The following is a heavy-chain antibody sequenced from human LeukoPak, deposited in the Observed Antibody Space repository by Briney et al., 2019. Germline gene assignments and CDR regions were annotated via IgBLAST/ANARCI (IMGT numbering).Heavy chain of an antibody. V-gene: IGHV3-23*01. CDR1: GFTFSSYA. CDR3: AKGGKYYYDSSGYSGY. D-gene: IGHD3-22*01. Sequence: GGSLRLSCAASGFTFSSYAMSWVRQAPGKGLEWVSAISGSGGSTYYADSVKGRFTISRDNSKNTLYLQMNSLRAEDTAVYYCAKGGKYYYDSSGYSGYWGQGTLVTVS. CDR2: ISGSGGST. J-gene: IGHJ4*02.